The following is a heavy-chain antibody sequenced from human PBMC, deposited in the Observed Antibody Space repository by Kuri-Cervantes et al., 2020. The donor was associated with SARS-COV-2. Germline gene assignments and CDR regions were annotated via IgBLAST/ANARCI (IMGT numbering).Heavy chain of an antibody. D-gene: IGHD3-3*01. CDR2: IGTAGDT. V-gene: IGHV3-13*04. CDR3: ARDRIEDFWSGPMNWFDP. CDR1: GYTLTELS. Sequence: SGYTLTELSMHWVRQATGKGLEWVSAIGTAGDTYYPGSVKGRFTISRENAKNSLYLQMNSLRAEDTALYYCARDRIEDFWSGPMNWFDPWGQGTLVTVSS. J-gene: IGHJ5*02.